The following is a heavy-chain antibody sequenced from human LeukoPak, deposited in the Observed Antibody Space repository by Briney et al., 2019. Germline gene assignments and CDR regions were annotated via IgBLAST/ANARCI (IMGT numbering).Heavy chain of an antibody. CDR2: IYTTGST. CDR3: ARGPPPDFDC. V-gene: IGHV4-4*07. Sequence: PSETLSLTCTVSGGSISDYYWSWIRQPAGKGREWIGRIYTTGSTDYNPSLKSRATMSVDTSKNQFSLKLSSVTAADTAVYYCARGPPPDFDCWGQGTLVTVSS. CDR1: GGSISDYY. J-gene: IGHJ4*02.